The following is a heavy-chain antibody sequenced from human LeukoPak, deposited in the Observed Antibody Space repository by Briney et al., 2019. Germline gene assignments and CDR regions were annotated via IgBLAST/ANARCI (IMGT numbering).Heavy chain of an antibody. Sequence: ASVKVSCKASGYTFTSYGISWVRQAPGQGLEWMGWISAYNGNTNYAQKLQGRVTMTRDTSTSTVYMELSSLRSEDTAVYYCARDSHMSGSYYNFDYWGQGTLVTVSS. V-gene: IGHV1-18*01. CDR3: ARDSHMSGSYYNFDY. CDR1: GYTFTSYG. D-gene: IGHD1-26*01. CDR2: ISAYNGNT. J-gene: IGHJ4*02.